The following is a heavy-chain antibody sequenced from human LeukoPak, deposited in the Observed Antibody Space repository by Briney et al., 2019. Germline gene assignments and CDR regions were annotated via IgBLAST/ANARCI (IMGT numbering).Heavy chain of an antibody. CDR2: ISAYNGNT. V-gene: IGHV1-18*01. D-gene: IGHD3-22*01. J-gene: IGHJ4*02. CDR1: GYTFTSYG. Sequence: GASVKVSCKSSGYTFTSYGISWVRHAPGQGLEWMGWISAYNGNTRYAQKLQGRVTMTTDSSTSTAYMELRSLRSDDTAEYYCARDLLPGYYDSSGYYSHFDYWGQGTLVTVSS. CDR3: ARDLLPGYYDSSGYYSHFDY.